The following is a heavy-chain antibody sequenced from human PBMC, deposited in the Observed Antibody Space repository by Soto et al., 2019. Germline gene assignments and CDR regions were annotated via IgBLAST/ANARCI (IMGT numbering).Heavy chain of an antibody. J-gene: IGHJ4*02. CDR1: GASISNYF. CDR3: ARESVGERPLDY. V-gene: IGHV4-4*07. CDR2: INPSGIT. Sequence: QVQLKESGPGLVKPSETLSLTCTVSGASISNYFWPWFRQPAGKGLEWIGRINPSGITNYNPSLKSRVTMSVDTSKNQFSLKLTSVTAADTAVYYCARESVGERPLDYWGQGTLVTVSS. D-gene: IGHD3-16*01.